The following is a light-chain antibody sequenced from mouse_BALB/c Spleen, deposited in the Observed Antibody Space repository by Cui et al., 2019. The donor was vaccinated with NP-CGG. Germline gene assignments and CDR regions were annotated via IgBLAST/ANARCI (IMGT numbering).Light chain of an antibody. V-gene: IGLV1*01. CDR1: TGGVTTSNY. J-gene: IGLJ1*01. CDR2: GTN. Sequence: QVVVPKESAITTSPGETVTLTGRSSTGGVTTSNYANWVQEKPDDLFTGLIGGTNNRAPGVPARFSGSLMGDKAALTITGAQTEDEAIYFCALWYSNNWVFGGGTKLTVL. CDR3: ALWYSNNWV.